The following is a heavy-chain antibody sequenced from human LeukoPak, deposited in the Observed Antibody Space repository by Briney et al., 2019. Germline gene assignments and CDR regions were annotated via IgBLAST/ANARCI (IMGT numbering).Heavy chain of an antibody. CDR3: AKHYGGNSGDSALDI. Sequence: PGGSLRLSCAASGLGFSSYAMSWVRQAPEKGLEWVSTISGSGGATYYTDSVKGRFTISRDNSKNTLYLQMNSLRAEDTALYYCAKHYGGNSGDSALDIWGQGTMVTVSS. CDR1: GLGFSSYA. CDR2: ISGSGGAT. V-gene: IGHV3-23*01. D-gene: IGHD4-23*01. J-gene: IGHJ3*02.